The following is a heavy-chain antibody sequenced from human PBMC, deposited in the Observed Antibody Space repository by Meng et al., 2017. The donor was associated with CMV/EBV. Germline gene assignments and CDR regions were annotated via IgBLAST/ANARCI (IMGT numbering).Heavy chain of an antibody. J-gene: IGHJ3*02. V-gene: IGHV1-46*01. Sequence: ASVKVSCKASGYTFTSYYMHWVRQAPGQGLEWMGIINPSGGSTSYAQKFQGRVTMTRDTSTSTVYMELSSLRSEDTAVYYCARERTEIVPVVPAAMYAFDIWGQGTMVTVSS. CDR1: GYTFTSYY. CDR3: ARERTEIVPVVPAAMYAFDI. D-gene: IGHD2-2*01. CDR2: INPSGGST.